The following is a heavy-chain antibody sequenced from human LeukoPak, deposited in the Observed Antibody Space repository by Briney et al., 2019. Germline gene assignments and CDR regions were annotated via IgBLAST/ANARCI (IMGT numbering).Heavy chain of an antibody. J-gene: IGHJ4*02. CDR1: GFTFSSYS. D-gene: IGHD6-19*01. CDR3: ARDKLKIAVAGIDY. CDR2: ISSSSSYI. V-gene: IGHV3-21*01. Sequence: PGGSLRLSCAASGFTFSSYSTNWVRQAPGKGLEWISSISSSSSYIYYADSVKGQFTISRDNAKNSLYLQMNSLRAEDTAVYYCARDKLKIAVAGIDYWGQGTLVTVSS.